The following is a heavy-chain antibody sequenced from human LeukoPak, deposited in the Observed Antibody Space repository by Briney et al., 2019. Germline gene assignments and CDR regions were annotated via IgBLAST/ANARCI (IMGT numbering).Heavy chain of an antibody. D-gene: IGHD6-19*01. V-gene: IGHV1-2*06. CDR3: ARESDSSGCPDY. CDR2: INPNSGGT. CDR1: GYTFTGYY. J-gene: IGHJ4*02. Sequence: ASVKVSCKASGYTFTGYYIHWVRQAPGHGLEWMGRINPNSGGTNYAQKFQGRVTMTRDTSISTAYMELSRLRSDDTAVYYCARESDSSGCPDYWGQGTLVTVSS.